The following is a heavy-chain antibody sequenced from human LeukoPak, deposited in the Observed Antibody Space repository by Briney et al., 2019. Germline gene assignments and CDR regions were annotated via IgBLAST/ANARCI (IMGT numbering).Heavy chain of an antibody. V-gene: IGHV4-59*12. D-gene: IGHD2-2*02. Sequence: SETLSLTCTVSGGSISTYYWSWIRQPPGKGLEWIGYIYNSGSTNYNPSLKSRVTISVDTSKNQFSLKLSSVTAADTAVYYCARVNCSSTSCYMIGWFDPWGQGTLVTVSS. CDR2: IYNSGST. J-gene: IGHJ5*02. CDR1: GGSISTYY. CDR3: ARVNCSSTSCYMIGWFDP.